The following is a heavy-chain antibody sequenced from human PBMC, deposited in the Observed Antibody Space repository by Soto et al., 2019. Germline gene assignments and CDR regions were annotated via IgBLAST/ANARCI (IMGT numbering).Heavy chain of an antibody. V-gene: IGHV2-26*01. CDR2: IFSNDEK. J-gene: IGHJ4*02. D-gene: IGHD3-3*01. Sequence: QVTLKESGPVLVNPTETLTLTCTVSGFSLSNARMGVSWIRQPPGKALEWLAHIFSNDEKSYSTSLKSRLTITKDTSNSQVVLTMTNMDPVDTATYYCARTYYDFWSGSPWFPYYFDYWGQGTLVTVSS. CDR1: GFSLSNARMG. CDR3: ARTYYDFWSGSPWFPYYFDY.